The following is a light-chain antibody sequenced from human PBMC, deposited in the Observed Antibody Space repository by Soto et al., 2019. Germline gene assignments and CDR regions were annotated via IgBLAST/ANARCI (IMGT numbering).Light chain of an antibody. V-gene: IGKV1-39*01. Sequence: DIQMTQSPSSLSASVGDRVTITCRASQSISSYLNWYQQKPGKAPKLLIYAASSLHSGVPSRFSGSGSGTDFTLTINCLQPEDFATYYCLQSYSTLLTFGGGTKVEIK. CDR3: LQSYSTLLT. CDR2: AAS. CDR1: QSISSY. J-gene: IGKJ4*01.